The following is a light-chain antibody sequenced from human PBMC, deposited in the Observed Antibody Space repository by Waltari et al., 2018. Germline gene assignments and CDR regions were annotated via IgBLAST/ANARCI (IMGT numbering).Light chain of an antibody. CDR3: TSYTSDNLYV. Sequence: QSALTQPASVSGSPGQPITIPCAGTGSAIGGYNNAPWYQQHPDEAPKLIIYETSKRPSGVSNRFSASKSGDTASLTISGLQAEDESDYYCTSYTSDNLYVFGSGTKVTVL. J-gene: IGLJ1*01. V-gene: IGLV2-14*01. CDR1: GSAIGGYNN. CDR2: ETS.